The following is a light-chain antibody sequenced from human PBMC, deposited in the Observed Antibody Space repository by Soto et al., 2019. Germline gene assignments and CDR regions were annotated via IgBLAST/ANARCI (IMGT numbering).Light chain of an antibody. CDR1: QSMKRRY. CDR2: DAS. V-gene: IGKV3-15*01. CDR3: QQYTDRPRT. Sequence: EIVLMQSPGTLSLSPGESATLFCRASQSMKRRYLAWYQQKPGQAPRLLIFDASIRLPTVPARFSGSVSGTEFTLTISGLQSEDFAVYFCQQYTDRPRTFGQGTKVDIK. J-gene: IGKJ1*01.